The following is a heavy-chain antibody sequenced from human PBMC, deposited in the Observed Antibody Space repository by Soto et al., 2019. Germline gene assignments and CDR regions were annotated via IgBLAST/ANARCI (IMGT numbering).Heavy chain of an antibody. V-gene: IGHV2-5*02. J-gene: IGHJ5*01. CDR2: IYWDNDR. Sequence: QITLKESGPALVEPTQTLTLTCSFSGFSLSNSGVGVGWFRQAPGKALECLGIIYWDNDRRYNPSLKDRLNIAKDISKNQVVVTMTYMEPVDTGTYYCAHRVSYSASWDVVWFDSWGQGTPVTVS. CDR1: GFSLSNSGVG. D-gene: IGHD3-10*01. CDR3: AHRVSYSASWDVVWFDS.